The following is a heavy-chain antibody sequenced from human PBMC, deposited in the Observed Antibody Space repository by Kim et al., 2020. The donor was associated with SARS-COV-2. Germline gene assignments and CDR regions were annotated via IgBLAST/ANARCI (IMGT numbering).Heavy chain of an antibody. CDR2: ISSNGGST. CDR1: GFTFSSYA. CDR3: VKLALTMVRGVPY. V-gene: IGHV3-64D*09. D-gene: IGHD3-10*01. Sequence: GGSLRLSCSASGFTFSSYAMHWVRQAPGKGLEYVSAISSNGGSTYYADSVKGRFTISRDNSKNTLYLQMSSLRAEDTAVYYCVKLALTMVRGVPYWGQGTLVTVSS. J-gene: IGHJ4*02.